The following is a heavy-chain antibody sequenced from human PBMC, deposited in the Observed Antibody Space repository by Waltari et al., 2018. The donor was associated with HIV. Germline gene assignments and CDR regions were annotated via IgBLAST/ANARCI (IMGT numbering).Heavy chain of an antibody. CDR2: VRGHGYGGTS. CDR3: GRDSLPKCAAGSCYRK. J-gene: IGHJ1*01. V-gene: IGHV3-49*03. Sequence: EVRLEESGGGVVPPGRSLRLTCLTSGFQFQQYALSWIRQAPGRARGGVVFVRGHGYGGTSDYAAAVRGRFIISRDDSQNAVFLYMASLKTEDTGVYYCGRDSLPKCAAGSCYRKWGQGT. D-gene: IGHD3-16*02. CDR1: GFQFQQYA.